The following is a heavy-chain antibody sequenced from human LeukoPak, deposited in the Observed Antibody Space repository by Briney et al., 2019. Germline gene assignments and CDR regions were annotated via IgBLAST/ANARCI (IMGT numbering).Heavy chain of an antibody. CDR1: GFSFSSYS. Sequence: GGSLRLSCVASGFSFSSYSIHWVRRVPGKGLEWVAVMSVNGVNKYYADSVRGRFTVSRDISRNTQFLQMNSLRFEDTAVYFCVRESCSGGSCTYDPFDIWGHGTMVTVST. D-gene: IGHD2-15*01. V-gene: IGHV3-30-3*01. CDR3: VRESCSGGSCTYDPFDI. J-gene: IGHJ3*02. CDR2: MSVNGVNK.